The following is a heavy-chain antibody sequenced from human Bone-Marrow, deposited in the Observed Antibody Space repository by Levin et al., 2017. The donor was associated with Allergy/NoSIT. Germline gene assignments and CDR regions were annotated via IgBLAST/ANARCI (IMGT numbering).Heavy chain of an antibody. CDR1: GFTFSSYG. D-gene: IGHD6-19*01. CDR3: ARSQLRFVAGHFDY. CDR2: ISYDGSNK. Sequence: PGGSLRLSCAASGFTFSSYGMHWVRQAPGKGLEWVAVISYDGSNKYYADSVKGRFTISRDNSKNTLYLQMNSLRAEDTAVYYCARSQLRFVAGHFDYWGQGTLVTVSS. J-gene: IGHJ4*02. V-gene: IGHV3-30*03.